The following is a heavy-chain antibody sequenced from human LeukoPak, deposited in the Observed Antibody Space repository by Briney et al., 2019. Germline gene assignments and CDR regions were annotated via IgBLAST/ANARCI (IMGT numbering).Heavy chain of an antibody. V-gene: IGHV1-8*03. CDR3: ARNPIRTYYDFWSGYSNWFDP. D-gene: IGHD3-3*01. CDR2: MNPNSGNT. Sequence: ASVKVSCKASGYTFTSYDINWVRQATGQGLEWMGWMNPNSGNTGYAQKFQGRATITRNTSISTAYMELSSLRSEDTAVYYCARNPIRTYYDFWSGYSNWFDPWGQGTLVTVSS. CDR1: GYTFTSYD. J-gene: IGHJ5*02.